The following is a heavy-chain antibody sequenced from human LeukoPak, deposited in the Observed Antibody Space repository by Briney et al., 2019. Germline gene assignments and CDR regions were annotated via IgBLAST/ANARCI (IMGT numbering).Heavy chain of an antibody. J-gene: IGHJ4*02. CDR1: GYTFTGYY. CDR2: INPTTGGT. V-gene: IGHV1-2*02. CDR3: ASATSDFWSGYLVY. Sequence: ASVKVSFKASGYTFTGYYMHWVRQAPGQGLEWMGWINPTTGGTNYAQTFQGRVTMTRDTSISTAYLELSRLRSDDTAVYYCASATSDFWSGYLVYWGQGTLVTVSS. D-gene: IGHD3-3*01.